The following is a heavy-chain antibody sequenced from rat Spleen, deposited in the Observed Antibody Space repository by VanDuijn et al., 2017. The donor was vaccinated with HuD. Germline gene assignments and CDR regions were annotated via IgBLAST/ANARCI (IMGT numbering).Heavy chain of an antibody. Sequence: EVQLVESGGGLVRPGRSLKLSCAASGFTFSDYNMAWVRQAPKKGLEWVTTISYDDTSTHYRDSVKGRFTISRDNAKSTLYLQMDSLRSEDTATYYCAKGAEDTYGPFDYWGQGVMVTVSS. CDR1: GFTFSDYN. CDR2: ISYDDTST. CDR3: AKGAEDTYGPFDY. V-gene: IGHV5-7*01. D-gene: IGHD2-2*01. J-gene: IGHJ2*01.